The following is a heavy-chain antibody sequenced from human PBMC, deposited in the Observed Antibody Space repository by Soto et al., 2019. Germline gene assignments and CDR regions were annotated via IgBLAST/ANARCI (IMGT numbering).Heavy chain of an antibody. CDR1: GGSISSSSYY. CDR3: ARLSYGDYGSEY. J-gene: IGHJ4*02. CDR2: IYYSGST. Sequence: PSETLSLTCTVSGGSISSSSYYWGWIRQPPGKGLEWIGSIYYSGSTYYNPSLKSRVTISVDTSKNQFSLKLSSVTAADTAVYYCARLSYGDYGSEYWGQGTRFTVSS. V-gene: IGHV4-39*01. D-gene: IGHD4-17*01.